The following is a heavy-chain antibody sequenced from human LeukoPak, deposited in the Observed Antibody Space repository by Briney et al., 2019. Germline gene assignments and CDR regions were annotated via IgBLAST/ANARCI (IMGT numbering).Heavy chain of an antibody. Sequence: PGGSLRLSCAASGFTFSSYWMHWVRQAPEKGLVWVSRINSDGSSTSYADSVKGRFTISRDNAKNTLYLQMNSLRAEDTAVYYCARDLSPYYYDSSGTAGFDYWGQGTLVTVSS. V-gene: IGHV3-74*01. J-gene: IGHJ4*02. CDR1: GFTFSSYW. CDR2: INSDGSST. CDR3: ARDLSPYYYDSSGTAGFDY. D-gene: IGHD3-22*01.